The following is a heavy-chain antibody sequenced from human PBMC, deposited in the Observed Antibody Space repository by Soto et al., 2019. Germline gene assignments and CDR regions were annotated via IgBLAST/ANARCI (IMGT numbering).Heavy chain of an antibody. Sequence: ASVKVSCKASGYTFTAYHVHWVRQAPGQGLEWLGWINAGNGNTKYAQKFQGRVTITRDTSASTAYMELSSLRSEDTAVYYCARAPSLDIVVVPAAIYYYYYYMDVWGKGTTVTVSS. D-gene: IGHD2-2*02. J-gene: IGHJ6*03. CDR2: INAGNGNT. V-gene: IGHV1-3*01. CDR3: ARAPSLDIVVVPAAIYYYYYYMDV. CDR1: GYTFTAYH.